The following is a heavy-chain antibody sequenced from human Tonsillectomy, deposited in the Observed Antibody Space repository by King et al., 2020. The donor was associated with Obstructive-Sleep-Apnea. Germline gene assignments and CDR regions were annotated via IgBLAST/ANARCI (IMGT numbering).Heavy chain of an antibody. CDR3: ARVFYGAWGNDAFDI. Sequence: QLQESGPGLVKPSETLSLTCTVSGGSISNSNYYWGWIRQPPGKGLEWIGNIYYTGSTYYNPSLKSRVTISVDTSKNHFSLKLSSVTAADTAVYYCARVFYGAWGNDAFDIWGQGTLVTVSS. J-gene: IGHJ3*02. V-gene: IGHV4-39*07. D-gene: IGHD3-16*01. CDR2: IYYTGST. CDR1: GGSISNSNYY.